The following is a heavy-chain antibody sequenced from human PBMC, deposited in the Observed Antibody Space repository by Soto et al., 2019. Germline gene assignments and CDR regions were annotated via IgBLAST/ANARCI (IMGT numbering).Heavy chain of an antibody. CDR2: IFHSLGA. CDR1: GGSTTSDY. V-gene: IGHV4-59*01. J-gene: IGHJ4*02. CDR3: VRDLNGSGDY. Sequence: SATQSITWTVSGGSTTSDYWSWIRQPPGKGLEWLGYIFHSLGAKYNPSLGSRGTISLDTSKNQLSLSLRSVTAADTAIYFCVRDLNGSGDYWGQGTLVTVSS. D-gene: IGHD3-10*01.